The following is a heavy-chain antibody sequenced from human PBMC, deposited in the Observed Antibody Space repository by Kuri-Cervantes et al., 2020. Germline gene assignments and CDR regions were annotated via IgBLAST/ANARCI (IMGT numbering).Heavy chain of an antibody. CDR2: IYYNGDA. CDR1: GDSISSVDYY. D-gene: IGHD4-17*01. CDR3: AYGRSYYYMDV. V-gene: IGHV4-30-4*02. Sequence: SETLSLTCYVSGDSISSVDYYWTWIRQSPGKGLEWLGYIYYNGDAFYNPSLKSQVTISVDKSKNQFSLKLSSVTAADTAVYYCAYGRSYYYMDVWGKGTTVTVSS. J-gene: IGHJ6*03.